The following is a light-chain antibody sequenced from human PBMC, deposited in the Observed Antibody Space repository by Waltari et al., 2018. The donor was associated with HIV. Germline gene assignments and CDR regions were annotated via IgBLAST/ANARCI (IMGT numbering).Light chain of an antibody. J-gene: IGLJ2*01. CDR2: EVN. Sequence: QSALTQPASVSGSPGQSITISCPGPTTDISTYNFVPGYQQSPGGAPKLIIFEVNSRPSGISDRFSGSKSGDTASLTISGLQAEDEAVYFCSSYTTRASVVFGGGTKLTVL. CDR1: TTDISTYNF. CDR3: SSYTTRASVV. V-gene: IGLV2-14*01.